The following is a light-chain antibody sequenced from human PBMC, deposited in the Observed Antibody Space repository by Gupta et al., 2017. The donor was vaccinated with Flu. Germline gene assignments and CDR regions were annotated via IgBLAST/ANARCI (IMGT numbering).Light chain of an antibody. CDR1: QSLVHSDGNTY. CDR2: KIS. Sequence: DIVMTHTPLHTPVTLAQPASIPCLSSQSLVHSDGNTYLSWFQQRPGQPPRLTFYKISNRFSGVPDRFRGSGGGTDLSLKVSRVEAEDVGVYICMQATQFPQTLGQETKLEIK. CDR3: MQATQFPQT. V-gene: IGKV2-24*01. J-gene: IGKJ2*01.